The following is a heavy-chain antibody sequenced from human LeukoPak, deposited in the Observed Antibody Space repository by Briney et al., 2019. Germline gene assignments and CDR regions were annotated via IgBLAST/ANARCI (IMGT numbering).Heavy chain of an antibody. CDR1: GGSISSYY. Sequence: SETLSLTCTVSGGSISSYYWSWIRQPPGKGLEWIGHNYYSGSTNYNPSLKSRVTISIDTSKNQFSLRLTSVTAADTAVHYCARGAAGYSYGWGQGTLVTVSS. CDR2: NYYSGST. J-gene: IGHJ4*02. D-gene: IGHD5-18*01. CDR3: ARGAAGYSYG. V-gene: IGHV4-59*01.